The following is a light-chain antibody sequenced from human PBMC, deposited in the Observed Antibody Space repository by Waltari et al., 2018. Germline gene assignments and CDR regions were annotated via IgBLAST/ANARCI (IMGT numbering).Light chain of an antibody. CDR3: VLYMNRDISV. CDR2: STT. V-gene: IGLV8-61*01. J-gene: IGLJ3*02. CDR1: SGSVSTSPY. Sequence: QTVVTQQPSFSVSPGGTVALTFGLTSGSVSTSPYTTRYQQTPGQTPRPVNYSTTIRASRVPDRFSGSILGNKAALTITGAQADDESDYYCVLYMNRDISVFGGETKLTVL.